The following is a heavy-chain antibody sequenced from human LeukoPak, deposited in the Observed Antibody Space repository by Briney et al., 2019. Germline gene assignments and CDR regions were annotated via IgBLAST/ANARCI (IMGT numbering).Heavy chain of an antibody. CDR1: GFTFSSYG. Sequence: GGSLRLSCAASGFTFSSYGMHWVRQAPGKGLEWVAVISYDGSNKYYADSVKGRFTISRDNSKNTLYLQMNSLRGEDTAVYYCVRGLRELPYWGQGTLVTVSS. J-gene: IGHJ4*02. D-gene: IGHD1-26*01. CDR3: VRGLRELPY. V-gene: IGHV3-30*03. CDR2: ISYDGSNK.